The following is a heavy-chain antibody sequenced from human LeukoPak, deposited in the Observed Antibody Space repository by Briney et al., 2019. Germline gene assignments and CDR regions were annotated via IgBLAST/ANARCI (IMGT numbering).Heavy chain of an antibody. Sequence: GGSLRLSCAASKLTFSNYWMSWVRQAPGKGLEWVANIRQDGTERSYVDSVKGRFTISRDNSKNTLYLQMNSLRAEDTAVYYCAKDLFFNMVRGAIFDYWGQGTLVTVSS. V-gene: IGHV3-7*03. CDR2: IRQDGTER. J-gene: IGHJ4*02. CDR1: KLTFSNYW. D-gene: IGHD3-10*01. CDR3: AKDLFFNMVRGAIFDY.